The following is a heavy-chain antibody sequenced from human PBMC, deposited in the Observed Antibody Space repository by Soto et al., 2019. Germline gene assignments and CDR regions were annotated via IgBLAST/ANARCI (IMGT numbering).Heavy chain of an antibody. CDR2: IKSKTDGGTT. Sequence: PGGSLRLSCAASGFTFSNAWMSWVRQAPGKGLEWVGRIKSKTDGGTTDYAAPVKGRFTISRDDSKNTLYLQMNSLKTEDTAVYYCTTDAPKEDIVLNSPYYYYGMDVWGQGTTVTVSS. V-gene: IGHV3-15*01. CDR1: GFTFSNAW. J-gene: IGHJ6*02. CDR3: TTDAPKEDIVLNSPYYYYGMDV. D-gene: IGHD2-8*01.